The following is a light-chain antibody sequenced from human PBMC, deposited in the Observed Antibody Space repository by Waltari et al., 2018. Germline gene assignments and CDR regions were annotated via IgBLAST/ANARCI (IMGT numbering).Light chain of an antibody. J-gene: IGLJ2*01. V-gene: IGLV2-14*01. CDR1: SSDVGGYNY. CDR3: SSYTSSSTVV. CDR2: EVS. Sequence: QSALTQPASVSGSPGQSITISCTGTSSDVGGYNYASWYQQHPGKAPKLMIYEVSSRPAGVSNRFSGSKSGNTASLTISGLQAEDEADYYCSSYTSSSTVVFGGGTKLTVL.